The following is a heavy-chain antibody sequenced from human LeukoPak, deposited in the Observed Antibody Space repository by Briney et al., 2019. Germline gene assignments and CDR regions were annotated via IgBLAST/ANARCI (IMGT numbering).Heavy chain of an antibody. J-gene: IGHJ4*02. D-gene: IGHD4-17*01. Sequence: GGSLRLSCAASGFTFSSYGMHWVRQAPGKGLEWVAVIWYDGSNKYYADSVKGRFTISRDNSKNTLYLQMNSLRAEDTAVYYCARDNDYGDYVRYFDYWGRGTLVTVSS. CDR1: GFTFSSYG. CDR2: IWYDGSNK. CDR3: ARDNDYGDYVRYFDY. V-gene: IGHV3-33*01.